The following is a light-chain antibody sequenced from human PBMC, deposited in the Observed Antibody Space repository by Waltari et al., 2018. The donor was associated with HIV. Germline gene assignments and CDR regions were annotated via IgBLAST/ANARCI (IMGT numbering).Light chain of an antibody. CDR3: SSYTTRSTPDPNWV. CDR1: SSDAGGYNY. CDR2: EVS. Sequence: QSALTQPASVSGSPGPSITISSTGPSSDAGGYNYVSWYQQHPGKAPKLMIFEVSHRPSGFSNRFSGSKSVNTASLTISGLQAEDEADYYCSSYTTRSTPDPNWVFGGGTKLTVL. V-gene: IGLV2-14*01. J-gene: IGLJ3*02.